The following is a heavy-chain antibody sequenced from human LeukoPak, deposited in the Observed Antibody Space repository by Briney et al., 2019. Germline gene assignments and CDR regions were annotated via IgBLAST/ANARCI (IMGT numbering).Heavy chain of an antibody. Sequence: ASVKVSCKASGYTFTSYGISWVRQAPGQGLELMGWISAYNGNTNYAQKLQGRVTMTTDTSTSTAYMELRSLRSDDTAVYYCARDAVALRGYSYGLRENWFDPWGQGTLVTVSS. CDR2: ISAYNGNT. CDR3: ARDAVALRGYSYGLRENWFDP. J-gene: IGHJ5*02. V-gene: IGHV1-18*01. CDR1: GYTFTSYG. D-gene: IGHD5-18*01.